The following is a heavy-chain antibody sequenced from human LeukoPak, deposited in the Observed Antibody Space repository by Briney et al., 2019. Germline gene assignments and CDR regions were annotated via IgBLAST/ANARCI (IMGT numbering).Heavy chain of an antibody. CDR2: IKQDGSDK. D-gene: IGHD1-26*01. V-gene: IGHV3-7*01. J-gene: IGHJ4*02. CDR3: ARDPILVGATGGADY. Sequence: GGSLRLSCAASGFTFSNYWMSWVRQTPGRGLEWVANIKQDGSDKFYVDSVKGRFTISRDNAKNSLYLQMNSLRAEDTAVYYCARDPILVGATGGADYWGQGTLVTVSS. CDR1: GFTFSNYW.